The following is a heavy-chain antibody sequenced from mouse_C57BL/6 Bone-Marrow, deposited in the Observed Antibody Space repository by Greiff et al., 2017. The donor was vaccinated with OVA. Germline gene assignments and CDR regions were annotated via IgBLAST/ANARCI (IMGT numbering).Heavy chain of an antibody. D-gene: IGHD2-5*01. J-gene: IGHJ2*01. CDR2: IYPRSGNT. CDR3: ARAFYTKQVDY. V-gene: IGHV1-81*01. CDR1: GYTFTSYG. Sequence: VQLQESGAELARPGASVQLSCKASGYTFTSYGISWVKQRTGQGLEWIGEIYPRSGNTYYNEKFKGKATLTADKSSSTAYMELRSLTSEDSEVYCCARAFYTKQVDYWAQGTTPTVSS.